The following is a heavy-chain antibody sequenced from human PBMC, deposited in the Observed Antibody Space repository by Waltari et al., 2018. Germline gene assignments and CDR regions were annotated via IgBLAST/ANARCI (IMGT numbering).Heavy chain of an antibody. D-gene: IGHD3-10*01. V-gene: IGHV4-34*01. J-gene: IGHJ6*03. CDR2: INHSGST. Sequence: QVQLQQWGAGLLKPSETLSLTCAVYGGSFSGYYWSWIRQPPGQGLEWIGEINHSGSTNYNPSLKSRVTISVDTSKNQFSLKLSSVTAADTAVYYCARGAPARGGSGSYYYYYYYMDVWGKGTTVTVSS. CDR3: ARGAPARGGSGSYYYYYYYMDV. CDR1: GGSFSGYY.